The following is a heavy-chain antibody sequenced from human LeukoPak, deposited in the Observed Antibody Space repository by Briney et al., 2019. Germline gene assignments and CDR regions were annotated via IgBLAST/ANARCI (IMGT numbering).Heavy chain of an antibody. J-gene: IGHJ4*02. D-gene: IGHD3-10*01. V-gene: IGHV3-23*01. Sequence: GGSLRLSCAASGFTFSSYAMSWVRQAPGKGLEWVSGISGTGGTTDYADSVKGRFTISRDNSKNTLYLQMNSLRAEDTAVHYCAKDRVPYYYGSGTNYFDYWGQGTLVTVSS. CDR2: ISGTGGTT. CDR3: AKDRVPYYYGSGTNYFDY. CDR1: GFTFSSYA.